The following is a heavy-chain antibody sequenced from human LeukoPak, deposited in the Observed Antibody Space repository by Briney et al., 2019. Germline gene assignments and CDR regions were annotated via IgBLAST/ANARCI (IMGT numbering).Heavy chain of an antibody. CDR2: ISYDGSNK. V-gene: IGHV3-30*18. CDR1: EFTFSSYG. CDR3: AKEKGVGWDLLGQGYYFDY. J-gene: IGHJ4*02. Sequence: PGRSLRLSCAASEFTFSSYGMHWVRQAPGKGLEWVAVISYDGSNKNYADSVKGRFTISRDNSKNTLYLQMNSLRAEDTAVYYCAKEKGVGWDLLGQGYYFDYWGQGTLVTVSS. D-gene: IGHD1-26*01.